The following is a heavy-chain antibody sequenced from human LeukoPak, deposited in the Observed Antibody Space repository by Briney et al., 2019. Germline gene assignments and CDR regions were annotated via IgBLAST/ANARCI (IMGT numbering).Heavy chain of an antibody. CDR2: ISYDGSNK. D-gene: IGHD3-10*01. CDR1: GFTFSSYA. V-gene: IGHV3-30-3*01. CDR3: ARDQDGSGSYYRSGHHY. Sequence: GGSLRLSCAASGFTFSSYAMHWVRQAPGKGLEWVAVISYDGSNKYYADSVKGRFTLSRDNSKNTLYLQMNSLRAEDTAVYYCARDQDGSGSYYRSGHHYWGQGTLVTVSS. J-gene: IGHJ4*02.